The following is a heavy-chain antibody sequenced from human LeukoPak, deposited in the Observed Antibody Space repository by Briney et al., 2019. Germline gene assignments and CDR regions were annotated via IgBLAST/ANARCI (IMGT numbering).Heavy chain of an antibody. V-gene: IGHV3-30*02. D-gene: IGHD4-17*01. J-gene: IGHJ4*02. Sequence: PGGTLRLSCAASGFTFSSYGMSWVRQAPGKGLEWVAFIRYDGSNKYYADSVKGRFTISRDNSKNTLYLQMNRLRAEDTAVYYCAKDLLVVAPTVTTYFDYWGQGTLVTVSS. CDR1: GFTFSSYG. CDR2: IRYDGSNK. CDR3: AKDLLVVAPTVTTYFDY.